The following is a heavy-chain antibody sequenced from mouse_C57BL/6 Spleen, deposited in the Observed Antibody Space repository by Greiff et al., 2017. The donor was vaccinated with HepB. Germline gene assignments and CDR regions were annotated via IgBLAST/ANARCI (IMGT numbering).Heavy chain of an antibody. CDR3: TRGGGNYWYVDV. D-gene: IGHD2-1*01. CDR1: GFTFSSYA. Sequence: EVKLVESGEGLVKPGGSLKLSCAASGFTFSSYAMSWVRQTPEKRLEWVAYISSGGDYIYYADTVKGRFTISRDNARNTLYLQMSSLKSEDTAMYYCTRGGGNYWYVDVWGTGTTVTVSS. V-gene: IGHV5-9-1*02. J-gene: IGHJ1*03. CDR2: ISSGGDYI.